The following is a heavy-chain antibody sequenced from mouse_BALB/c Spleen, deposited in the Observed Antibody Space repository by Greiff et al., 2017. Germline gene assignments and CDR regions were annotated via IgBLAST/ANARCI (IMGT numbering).Heavy chain of an antibody. D-gene: IGHD2-10*01. J-gene: IGHJ3*01. Sequence: VQLQQSGTVLARPGASVKMSCKASGYTFTSYWMHWVKQRPGQGLEWIGAIYPGNSDTSYNQKFKGKAKLTAVTSTSTAYMELSSLTNEDSAVYYCTSGLLGDGAWFAYWGEGTLVTVSA. CDR1: GYTFTSYW. V-gene: IGHV1-5*01. CDR3: TSGLLGDGAWFAY. CDR2: IYPGNSDT.